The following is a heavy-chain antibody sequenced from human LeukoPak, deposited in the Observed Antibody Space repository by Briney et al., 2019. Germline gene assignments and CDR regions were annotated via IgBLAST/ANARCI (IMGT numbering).Heavy chain of an antibody. CDR2: INHSGST. CDR1: GGSFSGYY. D-gene: IGHD6-19*01. J-gene: IGHJ6*02. CDR3: ARGQYSSGWYYYYGMDV. Sequence: SKTLSLTCAVYGGSFSGYYWSWVRRPPGKGLEWIGEINHSGSTNYNPSLKSRVTISVDTSKNQFSLKLSSVTAADTAVYYCARGQYSSGWYYYYGMDVWGQGTTVTVSS. V-gene: IGHV4-34*01.